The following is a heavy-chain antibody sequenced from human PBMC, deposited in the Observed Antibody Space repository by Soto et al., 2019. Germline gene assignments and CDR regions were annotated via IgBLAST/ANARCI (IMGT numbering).Heavy chain of an antibody. V-gene: IGHV3-30-3*01. CDR1: GFTFSGYA. CDR2: ISYDGSNK. CDR3: ARDLRLAAHFYFDY. Sequence: QVQLVESGGGVVQPGRSLRLSCAASGFTFSGYAMHWVRQAPGKGLEWVAVISYDGSNKYYADSVKGRFTISRDNSKNTLYLQMNSLRAEDTAVYYCARDLRLAAHFYFDYWGQGTLVTVSS. J-gene: IGHJ4*02. D-gene: IGHD3-3*02.